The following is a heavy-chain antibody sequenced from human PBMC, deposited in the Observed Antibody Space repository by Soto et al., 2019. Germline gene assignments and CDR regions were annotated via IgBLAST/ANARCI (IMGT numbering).Heavy chain of an antibody. CDR3: ARGRYGDY. D-gene: IGHD1-1*01. CDR1: GYGFTTYG. V-gene: IGHV1-18*01. CDR2: ISAHNCNT. Sequence: QVHLVQSGAEVKKPGASVKVSCKGSGYGFTTYGITWVRQAPGQGLEWMAWISAHNCNTNYAQKLQGRVTVTRDTSTSTAYMELRSLRSDATAVYYCARGRYGDYWGQGALVTASS. J-gene: IGHJ4*02.